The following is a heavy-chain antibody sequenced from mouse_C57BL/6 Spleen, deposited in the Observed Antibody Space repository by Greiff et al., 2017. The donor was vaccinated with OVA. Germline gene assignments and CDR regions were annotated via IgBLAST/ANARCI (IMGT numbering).Heavy chain of an antibody. CDR3: ARDESGSWFAY. CDR1: GYSITSGYY. CDR2: ISYDGSN. J-gene: IGHJ3*01. Sequence: DVKLVESGPGLVKPSQSLSLTCSVTGYSITSGYYWNWIRQFPGNKLEWMGYISYDGSNNYNPSLKNRISITRDTSKNQFFLKLNAVTTEDTATYYCARDESGSWFAYWGQGTLVTVSA. V-gene: IGHV3-6*01.